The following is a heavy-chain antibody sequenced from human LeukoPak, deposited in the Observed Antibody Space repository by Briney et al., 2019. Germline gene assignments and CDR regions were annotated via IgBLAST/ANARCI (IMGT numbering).Heavy chain of an antibody. J-gene: IGHJ4*02. Sequence: AASVKVSCKASGYTFTGYYMHWVRQAPGQGLEWMGWINPNSGGTNYAQKFQGRVTMTRDTSISTAYMELSRLRSDDTAVYYCARDALYYYDSSGYPYYFDYWGQGTLVTVSS. D-gene: IGHD3-22*01. CDR1: GYTFTGYY. V-gene: IGHV1-2*02. CDR3: ARDALYYYDSSGYPYYFDY. CDR2: INPNSGGT.